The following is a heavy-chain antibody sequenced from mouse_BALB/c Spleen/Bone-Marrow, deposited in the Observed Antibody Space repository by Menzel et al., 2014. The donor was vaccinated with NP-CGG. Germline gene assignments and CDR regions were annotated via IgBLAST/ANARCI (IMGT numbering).Heavy chain of an antibody. Sequence: LVKTGASVKISCKASDYSFTDYYMHWVKQTHGKSLEWIGYISCYNGATSYNQKFKGKATFNVDTSSSTAYMQFSSLTSEDSAVYYCARSEGIYYYGSSYALDYWGQGTSVTVSS. D-gene: IGHD1-1*01. V-gene: IGHV1S34*01. CDR3: ARSEGIYYYGSSYALDY. CDR2: ISCYNGAT. CDR1: DYSFTDYY. J-gene: IGHJ4*01.